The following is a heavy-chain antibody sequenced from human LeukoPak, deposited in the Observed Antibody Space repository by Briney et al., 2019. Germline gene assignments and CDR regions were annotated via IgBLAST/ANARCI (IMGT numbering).Heavy chain of an antibody. CDR3: ARDRGYCSGGSCYEEDWFDP. D-gene: IGHD2-15*01. CDR2: IYDSGST. V-gene: IGHV4-59*01. Sequence: PSETLSLTCTVSGGSISSYYWSWIRQPPGKGLEWIGYIYDSGSTNYNPSLKSRVTISVDTSKNQFSLKLSSVTAADTAVYYCARDRGYCSGGSCYEEDWFDPWGQGTLVAVSS. J-gene: IGHJ5*02. CDR1: GGSISSYY.